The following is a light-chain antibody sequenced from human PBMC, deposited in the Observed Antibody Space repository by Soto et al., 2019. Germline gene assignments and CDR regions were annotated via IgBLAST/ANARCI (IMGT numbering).Light chain of an antibody. CDR2: DAS. J-gene: IGKJ5*01. CDR3: QQRSNWPAIT. V-gene: IGKV3-11*01. CDR1: QSLINF. Sequence: IVLTQSPATLSLSPGERATLSCRASQSLINFVAWYQHKPGQAPRLLIYDASNRATGIPARFSGSGSGTDFTLTISSLEPEDFAVYYCQQRSNWPAITFGQGTRLEIK.